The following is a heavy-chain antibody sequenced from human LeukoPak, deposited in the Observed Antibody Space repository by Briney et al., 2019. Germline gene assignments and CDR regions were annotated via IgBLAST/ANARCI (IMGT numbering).Heavy chain of an antibody. Sequence: GSSVKVSCKASGGTFSSYAISWVRQAPGQGLEWMGGIIPIFGTANYAQKFQGRVTITADKSTSTAYMELSSLRSEDTAVYYCARGSDSSALWRYYYYMDVWGKGTTVTVSS. CDR2: IIPIFGTA. V-gene: IGHV1-69*06. D-gene: IGHD3-16*01. CDR1: GGTFSSYA. CDR3: ARGSDSSALWRYYYYMDV. J-gene: IGHJ6*03.